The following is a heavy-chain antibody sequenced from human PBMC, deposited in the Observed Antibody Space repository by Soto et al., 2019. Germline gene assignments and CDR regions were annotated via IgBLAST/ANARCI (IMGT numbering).Heavy chain of an antibody. D-gene: IGHD3-22*01. CDR1: GFTVSSNY. V-gene: IGHV3-53*02. J-gene: IGHJ1*01. CDR3: ARDNGSGSEYFQH. Sequence: EVQLVETGGGLIQPGGSLRLSCAASGFTVSSNYMSWVRQAPGKGLEWVSVIYSGGSTYYADSVKGRFTISRDNSKNTLYLQMSSLRAEDTAVYYCARDNGSGSEYFQHWGQGTLVTVSS. CDR2: IYSGGST.